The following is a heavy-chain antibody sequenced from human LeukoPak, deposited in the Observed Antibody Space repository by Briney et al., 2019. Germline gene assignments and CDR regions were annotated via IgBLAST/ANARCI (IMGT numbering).Heavy chain of an antibody. D-gene: IGHD2-2*01. Sequence: GASVKVSCKASGYTFTSYYMHWVRQAPGQGLEWMGIINPSGGSTSYAQKFQGRVTMTRDTSTSTVYMELSSLRSEDTAVYYCARGRLPAHGRVCGMDVWGQGTTVTVSS. J-gene: IGHJ6*02. CDR2: INPSGGST. V-gene: IGHV1-46*01. CDR3: ARGRLPAHGRVCGMDV. CDR1: GYTFTSYY.